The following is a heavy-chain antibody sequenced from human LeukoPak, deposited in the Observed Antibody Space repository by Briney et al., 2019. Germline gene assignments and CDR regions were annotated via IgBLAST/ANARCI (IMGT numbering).Heavy chain of an antibody. V-gene: IGHV3-30*04. CDR1: GFTFSSYA. Sequence: PGRSLRLSCAASGFTFSSYAMHWVRQAPGKGLEWVAVISYDGSNKYYADPVKGRFTISRDNSKNTLYLQMNSLRAEDTAVYYCARWTTVTTGVDYWGQGTLVTVSS. CDR2: ISYDGSNK. D-gene: IGHD4-17*01. CDR3: ARWTTVTTGVDY. J-gene: IGHJ4*02.